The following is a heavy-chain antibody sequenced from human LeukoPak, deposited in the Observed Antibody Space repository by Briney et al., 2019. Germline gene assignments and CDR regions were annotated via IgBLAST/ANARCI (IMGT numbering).Heavy chain of an antibody. CDR3: ARADSSSWYADFDY. Sequence: GGSLRLSCAASGFTFSSYGMHWVRQAPGKGLEWVAVISYDGSNKYYADSVKGRFTISRDNSKNTLYLQMNSLRAEDTAVYYCARADSSSWYADFDYWGQGTLVTVSS. CDR1: GFTFSSYG. J-gene: IGHJ4*02. V-gene: IGHV3-30*03. D-gene: IGHD6-13*01. CDR2: ISYDGSNK.